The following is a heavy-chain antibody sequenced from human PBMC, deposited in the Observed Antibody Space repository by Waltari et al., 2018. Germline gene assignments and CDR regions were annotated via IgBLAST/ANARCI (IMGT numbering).Heavy chain of an antibody. CDR3: VRDGLIHAADY. V-gene: IGHV3-7*01. CDR1: GFTFRNYY. D-gene: IGHD2-15*01. CDR2: INGDGSAK. Sequence: EVQLVASGGNLVQPGGSLRLSCVASGFTFRNYYMLWCRQAPWKGLEWVANINGDGSAKNYMDAVRGGFTISRDNAKNSVDMQWNSRRDDDTAVYYCVRDGLIHAADYWGQGTLVSVSS. J-gene: IGHJ4*02.